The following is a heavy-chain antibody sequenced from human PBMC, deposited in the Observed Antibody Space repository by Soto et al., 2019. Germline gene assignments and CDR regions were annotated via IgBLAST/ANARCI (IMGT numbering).Heavy chain of an antibody. Sequence: SVKVSCKASGGTFSSYVISWVRQAPGQGLEWMGGIIPIFGTANYAQKFQGRVTITADESTSTAYMELSSLRSEDTAVYYCARPYYGGDCYSGQDAFDIWGQGTMVTVSS. D-gene: IGHD2-21*02. J-gene: IGHJ3*02. CDR1: GGTFSSYV. CDR3: ARPYYGGDCYSGQDAFDI. CDR2: IIPIFGTA. V-gene: IGHV1-69*13.